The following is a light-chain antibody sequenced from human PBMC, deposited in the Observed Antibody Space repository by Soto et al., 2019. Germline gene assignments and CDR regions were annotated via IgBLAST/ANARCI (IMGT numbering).Light chain of an antibody. Sequence: QSALTQPRSVSGSPGQSVTISCTGTSSDVGGYNYVSWYQQHPGKVPKLMIYDVIERPSGVPDRFSGSRSGNTASLTISGLQAEDEADYYCCSYAGSYTLVFGGGTKLTVL. V-gene: IGLV2-11*01. J-gene: IGLJ2*01. CDR2: DVI. CDR1: SSDVGGYNY. CDR3: CSYAGSYTLV.